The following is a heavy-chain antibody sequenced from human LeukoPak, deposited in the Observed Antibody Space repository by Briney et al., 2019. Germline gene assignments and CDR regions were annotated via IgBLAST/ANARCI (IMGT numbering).Heavy chain of an antibody. D-gene: IGHD2-2*01. Sequence: SGTLSLTCAVSGGSISSSNWWSWVRQPPGKGLEWIGEIYHSGSTNYNPSLKSRVTISVDKSKNQFSLKLSSVTAADTAVYYCATLRGTSSGFDYYGMDVWGKGTTITVSS. V-gene: IGHV4-4*02. CDR2: IYHSGST. CDR3: ATLRGTSSGFDYYGMDV. CDR1: GGSISSSNW. J-gene: IGHJ6*04.